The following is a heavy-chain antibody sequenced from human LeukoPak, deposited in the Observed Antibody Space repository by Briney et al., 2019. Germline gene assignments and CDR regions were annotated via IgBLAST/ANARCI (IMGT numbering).Heavy chain of an antibody. V-gene: IGHV4-59*08. Sequence: PSETLSLTCTVSGGSISSYYWSWIRQPPGKGLEWIGYIYYSGSTNYNPSLKSRVPISVDTSKNQFSLKLSSVTAPYTPGYYCAGLLNTRYCSGGSCYSAFAGMDVWGQGTTVTVSS. D-gene: IGHD2-15*01. J-gene: IGHJ6*02. CDR1: GGSISSYY. CDR3: AGLLNTRYCSGGSCYSAFAGMDV. CDR2: IYYSGST.